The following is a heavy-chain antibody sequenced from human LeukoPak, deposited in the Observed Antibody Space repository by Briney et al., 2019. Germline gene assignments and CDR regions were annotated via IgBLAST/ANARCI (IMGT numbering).Heavy chain of an antibody. CDR2: VYYTGTT. Sequence: KASVTLSLTCTVSGGSISPYYWSWVRQPPQKGLEWIGYVYYTGTTKYRPSLKSHVTMSVDMSKNQFSLSLTSVTPSDTGVYYCARNSGHSSGFYRLDYWGQGIPVTVSS. CDR3: ARNSGHSSGFYRLDY. D-gene: IGHD3-22*01. CDR1: GGSISPYY. J-gene: IGHJ4*02. V-gene: IGHV4-59*01.